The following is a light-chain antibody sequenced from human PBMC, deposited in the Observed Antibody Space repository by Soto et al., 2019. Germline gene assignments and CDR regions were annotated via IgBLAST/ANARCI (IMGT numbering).Light chain of an antibody. V-gene: IGKV3-11*01. CDR3: QQRSNWPT. CDR1: QSVGSY. CDR2: GAS. Sequence: EIVLTQFPGTLSLSPGERATLSCRASQSVGSYLAWYQQKPGQAPRLLIYGASSRATGIPDRFSGSGSGTDFTLTISRLEPEDFAVYYCQQRSNWPTFGQGTRLEIK. J-gene: IGKJ5*01.